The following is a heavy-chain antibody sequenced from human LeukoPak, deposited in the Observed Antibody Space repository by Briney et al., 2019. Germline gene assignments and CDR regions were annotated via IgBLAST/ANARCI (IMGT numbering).Heavy chain of an antibody. CDR3: ARDTITMVRGVIIHYYYGMDV. Sequence: GGSLRLSRAASGFTFSSYSMNWVRQAPGKGLEWVSSISSSSSYIYYADSVKGRFTISRDNAKNSLYLQMNSLRAEDTAVYYCARDTITMVRGVIIHYYYGMDVWGQGTTVTVSS. CDR1: GFTFSSYS. V-gene: IGHV3-21*01. D-gene: IGHD3-10*01. J-gene: IGHJ6*02. CDR2: ISSSSSYI.